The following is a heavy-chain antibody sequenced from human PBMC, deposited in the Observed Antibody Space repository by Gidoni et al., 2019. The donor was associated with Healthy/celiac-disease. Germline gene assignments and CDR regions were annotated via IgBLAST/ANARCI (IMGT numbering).Heavy chain of an antibody. CDR1: GFTFSSHA. CDR2: ISGSGGST. J-gene: IGHJ6*02. D-gene: IGHD5-18*01. CDR3: AKSLQLWQRGFYYYGMDV. V-gene: IGHV3-23*01. Sequence: EVQLLASGGGLVQPGGSLRLPCSASGFTFSSHAMGWVRQAPGKGLAWVSAISGSGGSTYYADSVKGRFTVSRDNSKNTLYLQMNSLRAEDTAVYYCAKSLQLWQRGFYYYGMDVWGQGTTVTVSS.